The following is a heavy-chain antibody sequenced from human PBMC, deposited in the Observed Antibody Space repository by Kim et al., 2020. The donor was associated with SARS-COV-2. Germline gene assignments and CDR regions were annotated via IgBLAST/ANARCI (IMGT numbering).Heavy chain of an antibody. V-gene: IGHV1-18*01. CDR2: ISAYNGNT. CDR3: ARDDRHGRSSGWYPDWFDP. D-gene: IGHD6-19*01. Sequence: ASVKVSCKASGYTFTSYGISWVRQAPGQGLEWMGWISAYNGNTNYAQKLQGRGTMTTDTSTRTAYMELRSLRSDDTAVYYCARDDRHGRSSGWYPDWFDPWGQGTLVTVSS. J-gene: IGHJ5*02. CDR1: GYTFTSYG.